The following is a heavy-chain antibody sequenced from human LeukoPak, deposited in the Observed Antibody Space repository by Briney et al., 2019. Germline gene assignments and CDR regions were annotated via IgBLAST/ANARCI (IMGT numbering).Heavy chain of an antibody. Sequence: SETLSLTCTVSGGSISSGVYYWSWIRQHAGKGLEWIGYIYYSGSTYYNPSLKSRVTISVDTSKNQFSLKLSSVTAADTAVYYCARDREKRTYSSSLHNWFDPWGQGTLVTVSS. V-gene: IGHV4-31*03. CDR2: IYYSGST. J-gene: IGHJ5*02. D-gene: IGHD6-13*01. CDR3: ARDREKRTYSSSLHNWFDP. CDR1: GGSISSGVYY.